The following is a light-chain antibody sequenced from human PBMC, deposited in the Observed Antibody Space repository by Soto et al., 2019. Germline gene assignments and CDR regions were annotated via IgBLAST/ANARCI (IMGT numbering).Light chain of an antibody. Sequence: EIVLTQSPATLSLSPGERATLSCRTSQSVSTYLAWYQQKPGQAPRLLIYDTSNRATGIPARFSGSGSGTDFTLTISSLEPEDFAVYYCHHRSDWPLTFGGGTKVESK. CDR1: QSVSTY. J-gene: IGKJ4*01. CDR2: DTS. CDR3: HHRSDWPLT. V-gene: IGKV3-11*01.